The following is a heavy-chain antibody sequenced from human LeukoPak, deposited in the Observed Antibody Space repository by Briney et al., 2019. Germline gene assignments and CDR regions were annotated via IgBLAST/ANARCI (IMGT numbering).Heavy chain of an antibody. J-gene: IGHJ4*02. CDR1: GGSFSGYY. CDR3: ASERARWELSSLDS. V-gene: IGHV4-34*01. CDR2: INHSGST. Sequence: SETLSLTCAVSGGSFSGYYWSWIRQPPGKGLEWIGEINHSGSTNYNPSLKSRVTISVDTSKNQFSLKLSSVTAADTAVYYCASERARWELSSLDSWGQGTLVTVSS. D-gene: IGHD1-26*01.